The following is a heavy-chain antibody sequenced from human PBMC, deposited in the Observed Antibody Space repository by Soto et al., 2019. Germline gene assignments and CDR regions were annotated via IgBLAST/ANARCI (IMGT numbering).Heavy chain of an antibody. CDR1: GFTFSDYY. J-gene: IGHJ5*02. CDR3: AREISAAAGTLYGNWFDP. Sequence: GGSLRLSCAASGFTFSDYYMSWIRQAPGKGLEWVSYISSSSSYTNYADSVKGRFTISRDNAKNSLYLQMNSLRAEDTAVYYCAREISAAAGTLYGNWFDPWGQGTLVTVSS. D-gene: IGHD6-13*01. V-gene: IGHV3-11*05. CDR2: ISSSSSYT.